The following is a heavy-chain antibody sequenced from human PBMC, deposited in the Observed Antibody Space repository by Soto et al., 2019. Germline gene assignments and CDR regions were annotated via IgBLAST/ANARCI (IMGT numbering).Heavy chain of an antibody. CDR1: GGTFSSYT. D-gene: IGHD4-17*01. CDR3: ARDTGDYGDYEVGFDP. V-gene: IGHV1-69*08. CDR2: IIPILGIA. Sequence: QVQLVQSGAEVKKPGSSVKVSCKASGGTFSSYTISWVRQAPGQGLEWMGRIIPILGIANYAQKFQGRVPITADKSTSTAYMELSSLRSEDTAVYYCARDTGDYGDYEVGFDPWGQGTLVTVSS. J-gene: IGHJ5*02.